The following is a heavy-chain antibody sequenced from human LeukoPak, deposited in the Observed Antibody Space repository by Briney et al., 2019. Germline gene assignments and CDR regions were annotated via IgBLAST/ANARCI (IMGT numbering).Heavy chain of an antibody. J-gene: IGHJ6*03. V-gene: IGHV3-53*01. D-gene: IGHD3-10*01. CDR1: GFTVSSNY. Sequence: GGSLRLSCAASGFTVSSNYMNWVRQAPGKGLEWVSVIYSGGSTDHADSVKGRFTISRDNSKNTLYLQMNSLRAEDTAVYYCARGYYYGSGSMYYYMDVWGNGTTVTVSS. CDR2: IYSGGST. CDR3: ARGYYYGSGSMYYYMDV.